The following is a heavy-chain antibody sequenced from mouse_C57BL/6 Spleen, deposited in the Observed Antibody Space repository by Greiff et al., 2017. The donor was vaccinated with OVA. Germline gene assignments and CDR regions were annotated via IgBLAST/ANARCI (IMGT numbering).Heavy chain of an antibody. D-gene: IGHD1-1*01. CDR1: GYTFTSYW. Sequence: QVQLKQPGAELVKPGASVKLSCKASGYTFTSYWMHWVKQRPGQGLEWIGMIHPNSGSTNYNEKFKSKATLTVDKSSSTAYMQLSSLTSEDSAVYYFARPQFTTVVEYWYFDVWGTGTTVTVSS. V-gene: IGHV1-64*01. CDR2: IHPNSGST. CDR3: ARPQFTTVVEYWYFDV. J-gene: IGHJ1*03.